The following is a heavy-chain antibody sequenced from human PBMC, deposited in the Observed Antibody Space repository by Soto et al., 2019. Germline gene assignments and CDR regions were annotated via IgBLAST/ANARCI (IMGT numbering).Heavy chain of an antibody. J-gene: IGHJ5*02. D-gene: IGHD2-15*01. V-gene: IGHV4-59*01. Sequence: QVQLQQSGPGLVKPSETLSLTCSVSAGSMRNYYWSWIRQPPGKGLEWIGNVDDSGTTKYNPSRRCLVTISVDTSTNQFSLKLRCVIAADTAVYYCSRDVSCSGSSCYPRDWLDPWGQGTLVTVSS. CDR3: SRDVSCSGSSCYPRDWLDP. CDR2: VDDSGTT. CDR1: AGSMRNYY.